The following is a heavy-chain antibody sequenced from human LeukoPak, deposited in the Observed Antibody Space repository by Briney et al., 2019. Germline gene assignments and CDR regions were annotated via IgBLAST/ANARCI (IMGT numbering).Heavy chain of an antibody. J-gene: IGHJ4*02. D-gene: IGHD6-19*01. CDR1: DDSITTYY. V-gene: IGHV4-59*01. CDR3: ARAKKSVAGFFDY. Sequence: PSETLSPTCTVSDDSITTYYWSWVRQPPGKGLEWIGYIFYSGSTNYNPSLKSRVSISIDTSKNQLSLKLSSVTAADTAVYYCARAKKSVAGFFDYWGQGSLVIVSS. CDR2: IFYSGST.